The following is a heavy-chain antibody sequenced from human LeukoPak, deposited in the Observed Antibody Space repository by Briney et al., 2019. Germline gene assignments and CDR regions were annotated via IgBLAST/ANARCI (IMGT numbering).Heavy chain of an antibody. Sequence: ASVKVSCKASGYTFTGYYMHWVRQAPGQGLEWMGWINPNSGGTNYAQKFQGRVTMTRDTSISTAYMELSRPRSDDTAVYYCATLTFGGVIVIDYWGQGTLVTVSS. CDR3: ATLTFGGVIVIDY. D-gene: IGHD3-16*02. CDR2: INPNSGGT. V-gene: IGHV1-2*02. J-gene: IGHJ4*02. CDR1: GYTFTGYY.